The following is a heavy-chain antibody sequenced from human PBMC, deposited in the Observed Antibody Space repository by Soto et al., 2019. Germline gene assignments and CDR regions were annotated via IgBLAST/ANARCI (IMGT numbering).Heavy chain of an antibody. CDR2: FDPEDGET. CDR3: ATDDKVLQHYYDSSGYPN. J-gene: IGHJ4*02. V-gene: IGHV1-24*01. Sequence: ASVKVSCKVSGYTLTELSMHWVRQAPGKGLEWMGGFDPEDGETIYAQKFQGRVTMTEDTSTDTAYMELSSLRSEDTAVYYYATDDKVLQHYYDSSGYPNWGQRTLVTVSS. D-gene: IGHD3-22*01. CDR1: GYTLTELS.